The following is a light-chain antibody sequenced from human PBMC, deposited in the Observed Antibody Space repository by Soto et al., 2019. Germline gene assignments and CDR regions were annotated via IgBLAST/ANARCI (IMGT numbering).Light chain of an antibody. Sequence: EIVLTQSPGTLSLSPGERATLSCRASQSVNSSSYLAWYQQKPGEAPRLRIYGASIRATGIPDRFSGCGSVYHYTLTICSLEPEDFAVDYCRQYGSSPSYTFGQGTKLEIK. CDR2: GAS. J-gene: IGKJ2*01. CDR1: QSVNSSSY. V-gene: IGKV3-20*01. CDR3: RQYGSSPSYT.